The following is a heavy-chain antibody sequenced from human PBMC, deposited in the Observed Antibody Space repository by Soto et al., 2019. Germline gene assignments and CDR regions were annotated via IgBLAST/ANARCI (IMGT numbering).Heavy chain of an antibody. Sequence: SETLCLTCAVYGGSFSGYYWSWIRQPPGKGLEWIGEINHSGSTNYNPSLKSRVTISVDTSKNQFSLKLSSVTAADTAVYYCARVGYYDSSGYADYWGQGTLVTVS. CDR2: INHSGST. J-gene: IGHJ4*02. V-gene: IGHV4-34*01. CDR1: GGSFSGYY. D-gene: IGHD3-22*01. CDR3: ARVGYYDSSGYADY.